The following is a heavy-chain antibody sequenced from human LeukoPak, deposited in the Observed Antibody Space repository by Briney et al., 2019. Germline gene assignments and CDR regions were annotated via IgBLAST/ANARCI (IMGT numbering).Heavy chain of an antibody. J-gene: IGHJ6*03. V-gene: IGHV1-69*02. CDR1: GGTFISYT. CDR3: GRVKNQPTIGLELRKYYYYMDV. D-gene: IGHD3/OR15-3a*01. Sequence: SVKVSCKASGGTFISYTISWVRQAPGQGLEWMGRIIPILGITNYAQKFQGRVTITADKSTSTAYMELSSLRSEDTAVYYCGRVKNQPTIGLELRKYYYYMDVWGKGTTVTVSS. CDR2: IIPILGIT.